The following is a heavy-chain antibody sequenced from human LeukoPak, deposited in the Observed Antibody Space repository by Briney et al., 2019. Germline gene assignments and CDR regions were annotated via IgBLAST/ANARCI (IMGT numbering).Heavy chain of an antibody. V-gene: IGHV3-21*05. J-gene: IGHJ4*02. CDR2: ISPTSDSI. Sequence: GGSLRLSCAASGFNLSTYSMNWVRQAPGKGLEWVSYISPTSDSIYYADSVKGRFTIPRDNAKNTLYLQMNSLRAEDTAVYYCAKQDDIVVVPAATDYWGQGTLVTVSS. CDR1: GFNLSTYS. CDR3: AKQDDIVVVPAATDY. D-gene: IGHD2-2*01.